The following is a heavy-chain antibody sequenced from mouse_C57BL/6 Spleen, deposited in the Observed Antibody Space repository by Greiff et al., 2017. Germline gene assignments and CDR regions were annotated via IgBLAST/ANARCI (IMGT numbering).Heavy chain of an antibody. CDR3: TTRYYGSGYFDV. D-gene: IGHD1-1*01. CDR2: IDPEDGDT. Sequence: EVQLQQPGAELVRPGTSVKLSCKASGYTFTSYYMHWVKQRPEQGLEWIGRIDPEDGDTEYAPKFQGKATMTADTSSNTAYLQLSSLTSEDTAVYYCTTRYYGSGYFDVWGTGTTVTVSS. V-gene: IGHV14-1*01. CDR1: GYTFTSYY. J-gene: IGHJ1*03.